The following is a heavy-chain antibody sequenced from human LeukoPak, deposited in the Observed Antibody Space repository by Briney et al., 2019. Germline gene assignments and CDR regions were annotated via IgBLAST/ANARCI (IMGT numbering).Heavy chain of an antibody. CDR2: ISWNGGNI. D-gene: IGHD6-13*01. V-gene: IGHV3-20*04. J-gene: IGHJ4*02. CDR1: GFSFDDYG. CDR3: ARESGPPYSSSPLADY. Sequence: GGSLRLSCVASGFSFDDYGMFWVRQTPGKGLEWVSGISWNGGNIGYADSVKGRFTISRDNAKKSLYLQMNSLRAEDTAVYYCARESGPPYSSSPLADYWGQGTLVTVSS.